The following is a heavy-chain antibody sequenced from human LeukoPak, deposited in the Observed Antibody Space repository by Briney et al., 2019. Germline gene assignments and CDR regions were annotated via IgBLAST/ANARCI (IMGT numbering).Heavy chain of an antibody. D-gene: IGHD3/OR15-3a*01. CDR2: AHTSGST. CDR1: GGSISDYF. V-gene: IGHV4-4*07. J-gene: IGHJ5*02. CDR3: AREGYVFCFAP. Sequence: SETLSLTCTVSGGSISDYFWNWIRQPAGKGLEWIGRAHTSGSTNYNPSLKSRVTMSVDTSKNQFSLKLTSIIAADTAVYYCAREGYVFCFAPGGQGPLVPVPS.